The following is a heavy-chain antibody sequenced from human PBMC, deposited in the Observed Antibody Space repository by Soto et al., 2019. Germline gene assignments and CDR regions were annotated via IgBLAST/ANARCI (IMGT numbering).Heavy chain of an antibody. Sequence: SETLSLTCTVSGYSMTSDMTHDYWSWLRQSPGKGLEWIGYVYYTGSTDLKPCLKNRLTISMDTSRSQFYLKLGSVTAADTAKYYCARGALWSGAVWLVDPWGQGAQVTVSS. CDR3: ARGALWSGAVWLVDP. V-gene: IGHV4-61*01. CDR1: GYSMTSDMTHDY. CDR2: VYYTGST. J-gene: IGHJ5*02. D-gene: IGHD3-3*01.